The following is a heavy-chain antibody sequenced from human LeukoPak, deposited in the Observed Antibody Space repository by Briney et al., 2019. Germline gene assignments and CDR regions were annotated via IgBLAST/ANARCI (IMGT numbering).Heavy chain of an antibody. CDR1: XFAXSXYA. D-gene: IGHD2-15*01. J-gene: IGHJ4*02. CDR3: AKGTLGRCNGASCYPLDY. V-gene: IGHV3-23*01. Sequence: GSXXLXCXAXXFAXSXYAMAWVRQAPGKEPEWVXVITGGGADTYQIDSVKGRFTISRDNSKNTLYLQMNSLRAEDTAVYFCAKGTLGRCNGASCYPLDYWGQGTLVTVSS. CDR2: ITGGGADT.